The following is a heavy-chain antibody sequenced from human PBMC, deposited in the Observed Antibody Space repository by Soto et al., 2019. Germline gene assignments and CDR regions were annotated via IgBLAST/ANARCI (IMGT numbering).Heavy chain of an antibody. CDR2: ISSTSKYI. V-gene: IGHV3-21*01. CDR3: ARVLSSGLFDS. CDR1: GFTFSNYS. J-gene: IGHJ5*01. Sequence: EVQLVESGGGLVKPGGSLRVSCAASGFTFSNYSMNWVRQAPGKGLEWVSSISSTSKYIYYADSVKGRFTISRDNAKKSRYLQMNSRRAEDTAVYYCARVLSSGLFDSWGQGTLVTVS. D-gene: IGHD6-19*01.